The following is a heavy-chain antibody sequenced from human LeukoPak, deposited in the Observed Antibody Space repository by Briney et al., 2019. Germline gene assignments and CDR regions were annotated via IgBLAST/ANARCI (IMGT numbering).Heavy chain of an antibody. CDR1: GFTFSSYW. Sequence: GGSLRLSCAASGFTFSSYWMSWVRQAPGKGLEWVANIKQDRSEKYYVDSVKGRFTISRDNAKNSLYLQMNSLRAEDTAVYYCARDSSSSWASFDIWGQGTMVTVSS. D-gene: IGHD6-13*01. J-gene: IGHJ3*02. CDR2: IKQDRSEK. CDR3: ARDSSSSWASFDI. V-gene: IGHV3-7*01.